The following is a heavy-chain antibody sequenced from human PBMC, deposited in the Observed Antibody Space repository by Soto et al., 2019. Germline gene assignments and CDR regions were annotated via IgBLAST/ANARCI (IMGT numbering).Heavy chain of an antibody. V-gene: IGHV4-38-2*01. CDR1: SYSIRSGDY. Sequence: PSETLSLTCAVSSYSIRSGDYWAWIRQSPGKGLEWFGSISHSGDTFYNPSLRSRVILSIDASKNQFSLELTSVTAADTALYYCARVHSSGHGLDYWGQGTLVTVSS. D-gene: IGHD6-19*01. CDR2: ISHSGDT. CDR3: ARVHSSGHGLDY. J-gene: IGHJ4*02.